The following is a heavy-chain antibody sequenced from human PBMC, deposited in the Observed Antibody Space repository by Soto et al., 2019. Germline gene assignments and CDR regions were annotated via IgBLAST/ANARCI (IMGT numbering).Heavy chain of an antibody. Sequence: EVQLVESGGGLVQPGGSLRLSCAASGFTFSTYSMNWVRQAPGKGLEWASYISSSSSTIYYADSVKGRFTISRDNAKNSLYLQMNSLRAEDTAVYYCAGGPGSSWYRWLDPWGQGTLVNVSS. CDR2: ISSSSSTI. D-gene: IGHD6-13*01. CDR3: AGGPGSSWYRWLDP. J-gene: IGHJ5*02. V-gene: IGHV3-48*01. CDR1: GFTFSTYS.